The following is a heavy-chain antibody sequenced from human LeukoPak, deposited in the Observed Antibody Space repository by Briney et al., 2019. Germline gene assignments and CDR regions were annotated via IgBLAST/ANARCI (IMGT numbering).Heavy chain of an antibody. CDR3: GRAQPFDS. Sequence: PSETLSLTCTVSGGSVSSSSSYWSWVRQPPGQGLEWIGFIYYSGSTSYNPSLKSRVTISRDTSKNQFSLRLSSVTAADTAVYYCGRAQPFDSWGQGTLVTVSS. CDR1: GGSVSSSSSY. CDR2: IYYSGST. V-gene: IGHV4-61*01. J-gene: IGHJ4*02.